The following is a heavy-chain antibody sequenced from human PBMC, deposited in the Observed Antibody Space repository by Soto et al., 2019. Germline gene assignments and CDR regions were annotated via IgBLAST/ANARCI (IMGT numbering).Heavy chain of an antibody. D-gene: IGHD3-22*01. CDR3: AIVWYYDSSGYYSFDI. V-gene: IGHV1-18*01. Sequence: QVQLVQSGAEVKKPGASVRVSCKASGDGFSNYGFSWVRQAPGQGLERMGWISAYDCQTNYTKKFQGRVTMTTDTSSRTAYTGLRSLISDDSAVYYCAIVWYYDSSGYYSFDIWGLGTLVTVSS. J-gene: IGHJ4*02. CDR1: GDGFSNYG. CDR2: ISAYDCQT.